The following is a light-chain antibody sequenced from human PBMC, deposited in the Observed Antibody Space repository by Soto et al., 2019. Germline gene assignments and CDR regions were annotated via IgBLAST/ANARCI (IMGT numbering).Light chain of an antibody. CDR2: DVS. CDR3: CSYAGSYTVV. J-gene: IGLJ2*01. V-gene: IGLV2-11*01. CDR1: SSDVGGYNY. Sequence: QSVLTQPRSVSGSPGQSVTISCTGTSSDVGGYNYVSWYQQHPGKAPKLMIYDVSKRPSGVPDRFSGCKSGNTASLTISWLQAEDDDDYYCCSYAGSYTVVFGGGTKLTVL.